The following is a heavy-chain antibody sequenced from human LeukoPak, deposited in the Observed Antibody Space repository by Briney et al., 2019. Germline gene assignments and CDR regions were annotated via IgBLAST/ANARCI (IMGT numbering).Heavy chain of an antibody. D-gene: IGHD3-9*01. V-gene: IGHV4-31*03. Sequence: PPQTLSLTCTVSGGSISSGGYYWSWIRQHPGKGLEWIGYIYYSGSTYYNPSLKSRVTISVDTSKNQFSLKLSSVTAADTAVYYCARFSDVLRYFDLWGQGTLVTVSS. CDR2: IYYSGST. CDR3: ARFSDVLRYFDL. J-gene: IGHJ4*02. CDR1: GGSISSGGYY.